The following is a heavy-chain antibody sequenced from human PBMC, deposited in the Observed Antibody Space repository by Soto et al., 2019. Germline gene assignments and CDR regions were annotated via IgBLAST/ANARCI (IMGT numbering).Heavy chain of an antibody. J-gene: IGHJ6*03. CDR1: GGTFRSYA. V-gene: IGHV1-69*04. Sequence: SVKDSCKASGGTFRSYAISWVRQAPGQGLEWMGRIIPILGIANYAQKFQGRVTITADKSTSTAYMELSSLRSEDTAVYYCASNHAAAKYYYYMDVWGKGTTVNVSS. CDR2: IIPILGIA. D-gene: IGHD2-2*01. CDR3: ASNHAAAKYYYYMDV.